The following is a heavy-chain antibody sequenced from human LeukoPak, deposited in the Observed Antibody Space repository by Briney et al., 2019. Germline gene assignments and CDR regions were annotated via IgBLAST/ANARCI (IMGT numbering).Heavy chain of an antibody. Sequence: MSSETLSLTCTVSGGSISSGSYYWSWIRQPAGKGLEWIGRIYTSGSTNYNPSLKSRVTISVDTSKNQFSLKLSSVTAADTAVYYCAGGNFWSGRFDYWGQGTLVTVSS. J-gene: IGHJ4*02. CDR2: IYTSGST. CDR1: GGSISSGSYY. CDR3: AGGNFWSGRFDY. V-gene: IGHV4-61*02. D-gene: IGHD3-3*01.